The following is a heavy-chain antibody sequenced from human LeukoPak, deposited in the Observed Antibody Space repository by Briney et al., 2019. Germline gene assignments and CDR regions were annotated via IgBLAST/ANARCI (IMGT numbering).Heavy chain of an antibody. Sequence: SVKVSCTASGGTFSNYAISWVRQAPGRGLEWMGGIIPIFGTANYAQKFQGRVTITADKSTSTAYMELSSLRSEDTAVYYCARGRGWPRYYFDYWGQGTLVTVSS. D-gene: IGHD6-19*01. J-gene: IGHJ4*02. CDR2: IIPIFGTA. CDR3: ARGRGWPRYYFDY. CDR1: GGTFSNYA. V-gene: IGHV1-69*06.